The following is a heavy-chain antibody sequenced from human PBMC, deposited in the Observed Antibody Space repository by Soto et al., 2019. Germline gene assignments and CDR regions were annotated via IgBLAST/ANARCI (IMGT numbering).Heavy chain of an antibody. CDR3: ATLYGDYARHAFDI. D-gene: IGHD4-17*01. Sequence: ASVKVSCKVSGYTLTELSMHCVRQAPGKGLEWMGGFDPEDGETIYAQKFQGRVTMTEDTSTDTAYMELSSLRSEDTAVYYCATLYGDYARHAFDIWGQGTMVTVSS. J-gene: IGHJ3*02. V-gene: IGHV1-24*01. CDR2: FDPEDGET. CDR1: GYTLTELS.